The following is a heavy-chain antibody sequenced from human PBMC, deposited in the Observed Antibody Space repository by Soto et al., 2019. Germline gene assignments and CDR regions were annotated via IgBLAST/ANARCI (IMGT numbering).Heavy chain of an antibody. CDR2: IIPIFGTA. CDR1: GGTFSSYA. V-gene: IGHV1-69*13. D-gene: IGHD2-15*01. CDR3: ARDLVVVAANRTYYYYYYGMDV. Sequence: GASVKVSCKASGGTFSSYAISWVRQAPGQGLEWMGGIIPIFGTANYAQKFQGRVTITADESTSTAYMELSSLRSEDTAVYYCARDLVVVAANRTYYYYYYGMDVWGQGPTVTVSS. J-gene: IGHJ6*02.